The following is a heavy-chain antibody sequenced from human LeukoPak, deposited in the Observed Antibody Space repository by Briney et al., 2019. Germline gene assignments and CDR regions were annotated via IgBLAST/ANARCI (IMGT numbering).Heavy chain of an antibody. V-gene: IGHV3-23*01. CDR1: GFTFSSYA. Sequence: GGSLRLSCAASGFTFSSYAMSWVRQAPGKGLEWVSAISGSGGSTYYADSVKGRFTISRDNSKNTLYLQMNSLRAEDTAVYYCAKGGYSSGWRNYFDYWGQGTLVTVSS. CDR2: ISGSGGST. CDR3: AKGGYSSGWRNYFDY. D-gene: IGHD6-19*01. J-gene: IGHJ4*02.